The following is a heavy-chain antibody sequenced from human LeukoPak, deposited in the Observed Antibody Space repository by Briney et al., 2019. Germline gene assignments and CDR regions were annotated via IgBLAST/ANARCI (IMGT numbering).Heavy chain of an antibody. J-gene: IGHJ6*03. CDR2: ISSSSSTI. D-gene: IGHD3-22*01. Sequence: SGGSLRLSCAASGFTFSSYSMNWVRQAPGKGLEWVSSISSSSSTIYYADSVKGRFTISRDNAKNSLYLQMDSLRAEDTAVYYCARVPHYDSSGYYNYYYMDVWGKGTTVTVSS. CDR3: ARVPHYDSSGYYNYYYMDV. V-gene: IGHV3-48*01. CDR1: GFTFSSYS.